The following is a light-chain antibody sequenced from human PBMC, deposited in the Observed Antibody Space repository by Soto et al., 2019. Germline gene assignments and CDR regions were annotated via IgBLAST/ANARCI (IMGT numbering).Light chain of an antibody. J-gene: IGKJ2*01. CDR3: HQYYTLPYT. CDR1: QSVLYSSNNRNY. Sequence: DIVLTQSPDSLAVSLGERATINCKSSQSVLYSSNNRNYLAWYQQKPRQPPKLLISWASAREPGVPDRFSGSGSGTDFTLTISSLQTADVAVYYCHQYYTLPYTFGQGTNLEIK. CDR2: WAS. V-gene: IGKV4-1*01.